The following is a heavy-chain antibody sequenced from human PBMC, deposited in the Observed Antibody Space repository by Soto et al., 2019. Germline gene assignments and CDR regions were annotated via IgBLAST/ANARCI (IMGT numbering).Heavy chain of an antibody. CDR2: ISSSSSTI. D-gene: IGHD6-13*01. CDR1: GFTFSSYS. CDR3: ARHPERIAEIGWFDP. J-gene: IGHJ5*02. Sequence: EVQLVESGGGLVQPGGSLRLSCAASGFTFSSYSMNWVRQAPGKGLEWVSYISSSSSTIYYAGSVKGRFTISRDNAKNSLYLQMHSLRAEDTAVYYCARHPERIAEIGWFDPWGQGTLVTVSS. V-gene: IGHV3-48*01.